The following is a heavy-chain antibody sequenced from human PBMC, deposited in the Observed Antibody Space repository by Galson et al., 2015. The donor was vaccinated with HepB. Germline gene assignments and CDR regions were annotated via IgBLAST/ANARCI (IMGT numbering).Heavy chain of an antibody. D-gene: IGHD3-9*01. CDR3: ARASNLLTGYYWGGYFDY. CDR1: GFTFSSYA. J-gene: IGHJ4*02. CDR2: ISGSGGST. Sequence: SLRLSCAASGFTFSSYAMSWVRQAPGKGLEWVSAISGSGGSTYYADSVKGRFTISRDKSKNTLYLQMNSLRAEDTAVYYCARASNLLTGYYWGGYFDYWGQGTLVTVSS. V-gene: IGHV3-23*01.